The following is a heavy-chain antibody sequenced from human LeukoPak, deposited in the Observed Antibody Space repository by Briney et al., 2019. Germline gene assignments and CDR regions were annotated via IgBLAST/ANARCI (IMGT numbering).Heavy chain of an antibody. V-gene: IGHV3-7*01. J-gene: IGHJ4*02. CDR1: GFTFSSYW. Sequence: GGSLRLSCVPSGFTFSSYWMNCVRQAPGKGLEWVAIIKPDGSEKFYADSVRGRFTISRDNAKNSLYLRMNSLRADDTAVYYCARGGSWSWDNWGQGTLVTVSS. CDR2: IKPDGSEK. CDR3: ARGGSWSWDN. D-gene: IGHD2-8*02.